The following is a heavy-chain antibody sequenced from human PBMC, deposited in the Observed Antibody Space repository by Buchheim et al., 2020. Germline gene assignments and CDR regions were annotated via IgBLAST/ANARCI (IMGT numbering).Heavy chain of an antibody. V-gene: IGHV3-48*03. CDR1: GFMFSSYE. J-gene: IGHJ4*02. CDR2: ISSSGDTI. CDR3: ARDRGFVIDY. D-gene: IGHD3-10*01. Sequence: EVQLVESGGGLVQPGGSLRLSCAASGFMFSSYEMNWVRQAPGKGLEWVSYISSSGDTIHYADSVKGRFTISREHDKKSLDLQMNSLRVDDTAVYYCARDRGFVIDYWGQGAL.